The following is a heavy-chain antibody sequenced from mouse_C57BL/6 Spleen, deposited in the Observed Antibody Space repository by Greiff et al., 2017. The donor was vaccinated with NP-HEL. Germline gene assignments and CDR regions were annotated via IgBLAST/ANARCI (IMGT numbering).Heavy chain of an antibody. CDR2: IYPRDGST. CDR1: GYTFTSYD. V-gene: IGHV1-85*01. Sequence: QVQLQQSGPELVKPGASVKLSCKASGYTFTSYDINWVKQRPGQGLEWIGWIYPRDGSTKYNEKFKGKATLTVDTSSSTAYMELHSLTSEDAAVYFCARRPPGYDGYGWYFDVWGTGTTVTVSS. J-gene: IGHJ1*03. CDR3: ARRPPGYDGYGWYFDV. D-gene: IGHD2-3*01.